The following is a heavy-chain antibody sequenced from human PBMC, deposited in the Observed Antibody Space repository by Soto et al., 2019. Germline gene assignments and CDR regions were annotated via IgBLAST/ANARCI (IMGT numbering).Heavy chain of an antibody. V-gene: IGHV3-7*05. CDR2: TKQDGSER. CDR1: GFTFSSYW. J-gene: IGHJ5*02. D-gene: IGHD6-19*01. Sequence: EVQLVESGGGLVQPGGSLRLSCAASGFTFSSYWMSWVRQAPGKGLEWVANTKQDGSERDYVDSVRGRFTISRDNAKRSLDLQMNSLRVEDTAVYYCARDRIGVAGGPGWFDPWGQGTLVTVSS. CDR3: ARDRIGVAGGPGWFDP.